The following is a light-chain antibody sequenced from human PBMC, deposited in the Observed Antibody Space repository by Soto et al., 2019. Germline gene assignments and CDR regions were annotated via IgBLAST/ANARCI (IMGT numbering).Light chain of an antibody. V-gene: IGLV2-14*03. CDR1: SSDVGTYNY. CDR3: SLYRGTKTPVL. Sequence: QSVLTQPASVSGSPGQSITISCTGTSSDVGTYNYVSWYQHYPGKAPKVMIYDVSDRPSGVSTRFSGSKSGNTASLTISGLQSEDEAVYYCSLYRGTKTPVLFGGGTKLTVL. CDR2: DVS. J-gene: IGLJ2*01.